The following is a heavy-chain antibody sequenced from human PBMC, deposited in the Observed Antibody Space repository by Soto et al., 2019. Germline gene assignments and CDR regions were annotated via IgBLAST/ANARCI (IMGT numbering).Heavy chain of an antibody. CDR1: GFTFSSYA. CDR2: ISGSGGST. Sequence: PGGSLRLSCAASGFTFSSYAMSWVRQAPGKGLEWVSAISGSGGSTYYADSVKGRFTISRDNSKNTLYLQMNSLRAEDTAVYYCAKPVYYYDSSGYYSPFDYWGQGTLVTVSS. D-gene: IGHD3-22*01. CDR3: AKPVYYYDSSGYYSPFDY. J-gene: IGHJ4*02. V-gene: IGHV3-23*01.